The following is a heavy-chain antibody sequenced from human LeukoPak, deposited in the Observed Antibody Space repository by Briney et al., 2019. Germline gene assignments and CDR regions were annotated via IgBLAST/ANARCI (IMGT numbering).Heavy chain of an antibody. J-gene: IGHJ4*02. Sequence: GGSLRLSCAASGFTFSSYSMNWVRQAPGKGLEWDSSISSSSSYIYYAESVKGRFTISRDNAKNSLYLQMNSLRAEDTAVYYCAREAGYSSSWYYFDYWGQGTLVTVSS. CDR3: AREAGYSSSWYYFDY. CDR2: ISSSSSYI. V-gene: IGHV3-21*01. D-gene: IGHD6-13*01. CDR1: GFTFSSYS.